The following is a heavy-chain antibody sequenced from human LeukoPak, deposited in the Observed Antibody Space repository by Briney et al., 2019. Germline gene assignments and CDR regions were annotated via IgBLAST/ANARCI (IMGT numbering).Heavy chain of an antibody. D-gene: IGHD3-22*01. CDR1: GFTVSSNY. CDR2: IYSGGST. V-gene: IGHV3-53*01. J-gene: IGHJ4*02. CDR3: ARGYYYDSSGFDY. Sequence: GGSLRLSCAASGFTVSSNYMSWVRQAPGKGLEWVSVIYSGGSTYYADSVKGRFTISRDNSKNTLYLQMYSLRAEDTAVYYCARGYYYDSSGFDYWGQGTLVTVSS.